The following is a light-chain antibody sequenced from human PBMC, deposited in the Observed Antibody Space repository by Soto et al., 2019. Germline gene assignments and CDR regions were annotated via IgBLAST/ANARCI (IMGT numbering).Light chain of an antibody. CDR3: SSYTTTNTYV. V-gene: IGLV2-14*01. CDR2: EVS. CDR1: SSDVGGYNY. Sequence: QSVLTQPASVSWSPGQSITISCTGTSSDVGGYNYVSWSQHHPGKAPKLMIYEVSHRPSGVSNRFSGSKSGNTASLTISGLQAEDEADYYCSSYTTTNTYVLGTGTKVTVL. J-gene: IGLJ1*01.